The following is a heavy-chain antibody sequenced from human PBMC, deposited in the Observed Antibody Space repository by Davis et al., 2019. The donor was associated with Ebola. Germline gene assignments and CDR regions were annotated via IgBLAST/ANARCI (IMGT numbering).Heavy chain of an antibody. CDR1: GGSFSGYY. CDR2: INHSGST. Sequence: PSETLSLTCAVYGGSFSGYYWSWIRQPPGKGLEWIGEINHSGSTNYNPSLKSRVTISVDTSKNQFSLKLSSVTAADTAVYYCARVGPVAADFDYWGQGTLVTVSS. J-gene: IGHJ4*02. D-gene: IGHD2-15*01. CDR3: ARVGPVAADFDY. V-gene: IGHV4-34*01.